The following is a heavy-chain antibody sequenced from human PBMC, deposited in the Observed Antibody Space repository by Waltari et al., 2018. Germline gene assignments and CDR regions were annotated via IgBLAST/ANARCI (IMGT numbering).Heavy chain of an antibody. V-gene: IGHV4-38-2*02. D-gene: IGHD2-15*01. CDR3: ARDPRYGGSNWFDP. J-gene: IGHJ5*02. CDR2: SYHSGST. Sequence: QVQQQESGPGRVKPSETLPLTCAVSGYFISSGYYWGWSRQPPGKGLEWIGSSYHSGSTSYTPSLKRPVTISVDTSKTQFSLKLGSVTAADPAVYYCARDPRYGGSNWFDPWGQGTLVTVSS. CDR1: GYFISSGYY.